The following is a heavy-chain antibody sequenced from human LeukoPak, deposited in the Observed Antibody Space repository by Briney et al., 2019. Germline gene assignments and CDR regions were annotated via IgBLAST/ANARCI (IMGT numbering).Heavy chain of an antibody. V-gene: IGHV4-30-4*01. Sequence: SETLSLTCTVSGGSISSGDYYWTWIRQPPGKGLEWIGFIYYSGSTYYNPSLKSRVTISVDTSKNQFSLKLTSVTAADTAAYYCARDVNERRAAAGHFDYWGQGTLVTVSS. CDR1: GGSISSGDYY. CDR3: ARDVNERRAAAGHFDY. D-gene: IGHD6-13*01. CDR2: IYYSGST. J-gene: IGHJ4*02.